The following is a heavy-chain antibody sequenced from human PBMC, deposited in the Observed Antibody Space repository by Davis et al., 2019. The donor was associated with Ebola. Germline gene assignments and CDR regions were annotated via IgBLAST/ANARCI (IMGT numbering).Heavy chain of an antibody. CDR1: EFTFSGYA. J-gene: IGHJ4*02. CDR3: AKDSKTRGSSGYFYVDVIDY. V-gene: IGHV3-23*01. CDR2: ISGSGGST. D-gene: IGHD3-22*01. Sequence: GGSLRLSCAASEFTFSGYAMSWVRQAPGKGLEWVSAISGSGGSTYYAGSVKGRFTISRDNSRNTLYLQMNSLRAEDTAVYYCAKDSKTRGSSGYFYVDVIDYWGQGTLVTVSS.